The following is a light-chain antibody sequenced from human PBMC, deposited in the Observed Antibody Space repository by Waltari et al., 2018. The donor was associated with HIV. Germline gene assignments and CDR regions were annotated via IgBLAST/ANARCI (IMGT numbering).Light chain of an antibody. J-gene: IGLJ3*02. Sequence: QSVLTQPPSVSAAPGEKVTISCSASNSNIGNGYVSWYQHLTGAAPKLLIYDNNKRPSGIPDRFSGSKSGTSATLDITGLQTGDEADYYCGTWDRTLSGGVFGGGTKLTVL. V-gene: IGLV1-51*01. CDR2: DNN. CDR1: NSNIGNGY. CDR3: GTWDRTLSGGV.